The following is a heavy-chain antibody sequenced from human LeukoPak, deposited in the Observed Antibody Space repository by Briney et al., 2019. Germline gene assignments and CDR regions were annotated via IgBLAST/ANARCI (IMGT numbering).Heavy chain of an antibody. J-gene: IGHJ4*02. Sequence: SETVSLTCTVSGGSVSNNNYYWGWIRQPPGKGLEWIGSIYYSGTTYYNPSLKSRLTISVDTSKNQFSLKLSSVTAADTAVYYCAVLQSGSYYGSGSYYGVDYWGQGTLVTVSS. D-gene: IGHD1-26*01. CDR1: GGSVSNNNYY. CDR3: AVLQSGSYYGSGSYYGVDY. V-gene: IGHV4-39*01. CDR2: IYYSGTT.